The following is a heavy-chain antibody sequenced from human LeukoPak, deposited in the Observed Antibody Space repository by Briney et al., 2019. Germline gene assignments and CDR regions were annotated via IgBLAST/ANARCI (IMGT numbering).Heavy chain of an antibody. J-gene: IGHJ4*02. V-gene: IGHV1-8*01. CDR3: ARAESLRFLEWLSKYYFDY. D-gene: IGHD3-3*01. CDR2: MNPNSGNT. Sequence: GASVKVSCKASGYTFTSYDINWVRQATGQGLEWMGWMNPNSGNTGYAQKFQGRVTMTRNTSISTAYMELSSLRSEDTAVSYCARAESLRFLEWLSKYYFDYWGQGTLVTVSS. CDR1: GYTFTSYD.